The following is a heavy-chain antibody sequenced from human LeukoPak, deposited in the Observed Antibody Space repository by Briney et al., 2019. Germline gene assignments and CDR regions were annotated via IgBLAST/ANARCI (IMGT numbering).Heavy chain of an antibody. J-gene: IGHJ5*02. D-gene: IGHD2-15*01. CDR2: ITSSGSTI. Sequence: GGSLRLSCAASGFTFSIYSMNWVRQAPGKGLEWVSYITSSGSTIYYADSVKGRFTISRDNAKNSLSLQMNSLRAEDTAVYYCARAGYCSGGSCIRSFDPWGQGTLVTVSS. V-gene: IGHV3-48*01. CDR3: ARAGYCSGGSCIRSFDP. CDR1: GFTFSIYS.